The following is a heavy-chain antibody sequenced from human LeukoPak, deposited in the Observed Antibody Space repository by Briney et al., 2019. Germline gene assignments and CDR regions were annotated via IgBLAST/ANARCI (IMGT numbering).Heavy chain of an antibody. D-gene: IGHD4-17*01. CDR2: IRYDGSNK. CDR1: GFTFSSYG. Sequence: PGGFLGLSCAASGFTFSSYGMHWVRQAPGKGLEWVAFIRYDGSNKYYADSVKGRFTISRDNSKNTLYLQMNSLRAEDTAVYYCARLMTTVTTPFDYWGQGTLVTVSS. J-gene: IGHJ4*02. CDR3: ARLMTTVTTPFDY. V-gene: IGHV3-30*02.